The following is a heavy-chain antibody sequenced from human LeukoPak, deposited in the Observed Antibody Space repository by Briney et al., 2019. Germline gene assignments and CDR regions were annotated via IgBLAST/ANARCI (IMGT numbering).Heavy chain of an antibody. Sequence: SETLSLTCTVSGGSISSYYWSWIRQPPGKGLEWIGYIYYSGSTNYNPSLKSRVTISVDTSKNQFSLKLSSVTAADTAVYYCASYTTVTTADWYFDLWGRGTLVTVS. CDR1: GGSISSYY. D-gene: IGHD4-17*01. CDR2: IYYSGST. J-gene: IGHJ2*01. CDR3: ASYTTVTTADWYFDL. V-gene: IGHV4-59*01.